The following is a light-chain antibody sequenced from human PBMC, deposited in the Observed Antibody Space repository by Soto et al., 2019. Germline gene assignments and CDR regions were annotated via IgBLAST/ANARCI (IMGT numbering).Light chain of an antibody. V-gene: IGLV2-14*01. Sequence: QSALTQPASVPGSPGQTITISCTGTSSDVGGYNYLSWYQQHPGKAPKVMIYEVSNRPSGVSNRFSGSKSGNTASLTISGLQAEDEADYFCSSYTTSGTPVFGGGTKLTAL. CDR1: SSDVGGYNY. J-gene: IGLJ3*02. CDR3: SSYTTSGTPV. CDR2: EVS.